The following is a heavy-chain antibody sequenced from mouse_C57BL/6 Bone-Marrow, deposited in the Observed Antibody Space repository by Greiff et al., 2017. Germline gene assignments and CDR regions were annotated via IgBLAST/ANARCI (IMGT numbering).Heavy chain of an antibody. D-gene: IGHD1-1*01. J-gene: IGHJ1*03. CDR3: ARRVYYGSSYWYFDV. CDR1: GYTFTSYG. CDR2: IYPRSGNT. Sequence: QVQLKQSGAELARPGASVKLSCKASGYTFTSYGISWVKQRTGQGLEWIGEIYPRSGNTYYNEKFKGKATLTADKSSSTAYMELRSLTSEDSAVYFCARRVYYGSSYWYFDVWGTGTTVTVAS. V-gene: IGHV1-81*01.